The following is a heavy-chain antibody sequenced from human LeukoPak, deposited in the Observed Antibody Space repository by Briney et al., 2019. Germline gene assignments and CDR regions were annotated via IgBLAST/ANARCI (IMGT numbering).Heavy chain of an antibody. D-gene: IGHD6-13*01. CDR3: ARQDSSSWYLDYYYMDV. Sequence: GESLKIPCKGSGYSFTSYWIGWVRQMPGKGLEWMGIIYPGDSDTRYSPSFQGQVTISADKSISTAYLQWSSLKASDTAMYYCARQDSSSWYLDYYYMDVWGKGTTVTVSS. V-gene: IGHV5-51*01. CDR1: GYSFTSYW. J-gene: IGHJ6*03. CDR2: IYPGDSDT.